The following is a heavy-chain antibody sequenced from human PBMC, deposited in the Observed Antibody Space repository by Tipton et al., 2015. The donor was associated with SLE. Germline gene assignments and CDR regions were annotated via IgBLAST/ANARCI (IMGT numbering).Heavy chain of an antibody. D-gene: IGHD1-7*01. J-gene: IGHJ5*02. CDR2: INPNSGGT. CDR3: TRVGQYNWNFNWFDP. CDR1: EYTFTGYY. Sequence: QVQLVQSGAEVKRPGASVKVSCKASEYTFTGYYIHWVRQAPGQGLEWMGWINPNSGGTNYAQKFQGRVTMTRDTSISTAYMELSRLRSDDTAVYYCTRVGQYNWNFNWFDPWGEGTLVTVSA. V-gene: IGHV1-2*02.